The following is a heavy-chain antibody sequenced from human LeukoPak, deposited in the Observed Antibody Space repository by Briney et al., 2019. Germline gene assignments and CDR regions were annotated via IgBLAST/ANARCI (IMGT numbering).Heavy chain of an antibody. CDR2: IYHSGST. Sequence: TXAVSGGSISSSNWWSWVRQPPGKGLEWIGEIYHSGSTNYNPSLKSRVTISVDKSKTQFSLKLSSVTAADTAVYYCARVHRQLRFRLHYVENWFDPWGQGTLVTVSS. CDR3: ARVHRQLRFRLHYVENWFDP. J-gene: IGHJ5*02. CDR1: GGSISSSNW. V-gene: IGHV4-4*02. D-gene: IGHD5-12*01.